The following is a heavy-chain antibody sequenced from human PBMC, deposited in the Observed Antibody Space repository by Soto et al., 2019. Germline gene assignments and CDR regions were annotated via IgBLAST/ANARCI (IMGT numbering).Heavy chain of an antibody. Sequence: GWSLRLSCAASGFTFSSYVMSWVRQAPGKGLEWVSGISVTGSSTYYADSVKGRFTISRDNSKNTLYLQMNSLRAEDTAVYYCAKGYSGSLYYFDYWGQGALVTVSS. CDR3: AKGYSGSLYYFDY. D-gene: IGHD1-26*01. J-gene: IGHJ4*02. CDR1: GFTFSSYV. V-gene: IGHV3-23*01. CDR2: ISVTGSST.